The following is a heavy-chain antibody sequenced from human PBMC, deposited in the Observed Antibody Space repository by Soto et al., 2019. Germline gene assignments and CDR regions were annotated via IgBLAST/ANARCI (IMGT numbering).Heavy chain of an antibody. D-gene: IGHD3-16*01. CDR1: GYTFTGYY. V-gene: IGHV1-2*04. Sequence: ASVKVSCKASGYTFTGYYMHWVRQAPGQGLEWMGWINPNSGGTNYAQKFQGWVTMTRDTSISTAYMEPSRLRSDDTAVYYCAREGLSPSYGMDVWGQGTTVTVSS. CDR3: AREGLSPSYGMDV. J-gene: IGHJ6*02. CDR2: INPNSGGT.